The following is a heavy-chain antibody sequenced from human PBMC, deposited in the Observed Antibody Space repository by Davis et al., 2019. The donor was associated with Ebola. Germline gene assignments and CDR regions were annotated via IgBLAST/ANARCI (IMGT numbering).Heavy chain of an antibody. CDR3: ARLASRGWDTKYWYFDL. Sequence: SETLSLTCTVSGDSISAYYWSWIRQPPGKGLEWIGYIYHSGITRYNPSLKSRVTISVDTSKNQFSLNLSSVTAADTAVYYCARLASRGWDTKYWYFDLWGRGTLITVSS. J-gene: IGHJ2*01. CDR1: GDSISAYY. V-gene: IGHV4-59*08. CDR2: IYHSGIT. D-gene: IGHD6-19*01.